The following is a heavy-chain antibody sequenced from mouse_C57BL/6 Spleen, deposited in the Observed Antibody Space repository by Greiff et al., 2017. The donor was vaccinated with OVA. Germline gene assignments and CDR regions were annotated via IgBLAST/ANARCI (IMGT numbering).Heavy chain of an antibody. Sequence: SGAELVRPGASVTLSCKASGYTFTDYEMHWVKQTPVHGLEWIGAIDPETGGTAYNQKFKGKAILTADKSSSTAYMELRSLTSEDSAVYYCTRRIGTGFAYWGQGTLVTVSA. J-gene: IGHJ3*01. V-gene: IGHV1-15*01. D-gene: IGHD4-1*01. CDR1: GYTFTDYE. CDR3: TRRIGTGFAY. CDR2: IDPETGGT.